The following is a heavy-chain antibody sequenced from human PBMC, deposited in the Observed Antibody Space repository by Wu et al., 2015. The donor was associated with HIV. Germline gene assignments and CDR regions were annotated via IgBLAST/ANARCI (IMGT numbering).Heavy chain of an antibody. J-gene: IGHJ4*02. V-gene: IGHV1-8*03. CDR3: ARFGLGMRVAATYYFDY. CDR1: GYTFTSYD. D-gene: IGHD3-16*01. Sequence: QVQLVQSGAEVKKPGASVKVSCKASGYTFTSYDINWVRQATGQGLEWMGWMNPNSGNTGYAQKFQGRVTITRNTSISTAYMELRSLRSDDTAVYYCARFGLGMRVAATYYFDYWAREPWSPSPQ. CDR2: MNPNSGNT.